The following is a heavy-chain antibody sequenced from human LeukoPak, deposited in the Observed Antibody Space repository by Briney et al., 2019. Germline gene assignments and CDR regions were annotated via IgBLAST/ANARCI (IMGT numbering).Heavy chain of an antibody. CDR1: GYTFTSYY. D-gene: IGHD2-2*01. CDR2: INPSVGST. V-gene: IGHV1-46*01. CDR3: ASGEYCSSTSCSPRIDAFDI. J-gene: IGHJ3*02. Sequence: ASVKVSCKASGYTFTSYYMHWVRQAPGQGLEWMGIINPSVGSTSYAQKFQGRVTMTRDTSTSTVYIELSSLRSEDTAVYYCASGEYCSSTSCSPRIDAFDIWGQGTMVAVSS.